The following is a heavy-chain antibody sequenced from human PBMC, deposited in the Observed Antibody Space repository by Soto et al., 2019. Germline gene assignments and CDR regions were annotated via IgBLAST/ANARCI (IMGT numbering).Heavy chain of an antibody. Sequence: SETLSLTCTVSGGSISSYYWSWIRQPPGKGLEWIGYIYYSGSTNYNPSLKSRVTISVDTSKNQFSLKLSSVTAADTAVYYCARGLGDFWSGYPQYYFDYWGQGTLVPVSS. J-gene: IGHJ4*02. CDR1: GGSISSYY. CDR2: IYYSGST. D-gene: IGHD3-3*01. V-gene: IGHV4-59*01. CDR3: ARGLGDFWSGYPQYYFDY.